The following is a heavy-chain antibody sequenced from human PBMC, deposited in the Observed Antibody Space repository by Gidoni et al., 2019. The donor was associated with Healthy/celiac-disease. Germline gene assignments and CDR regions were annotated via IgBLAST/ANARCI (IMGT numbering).Heavy chain of an antibody. J-gene: IGHJ4*02. CDR2: IYYSGST. Sequence: QVQLQESGPGLVKPPETLSLTCTVSGGSISSYYWSWIRQPPGKGLEWIGYIYYSGSTNYNPSLKSRVTISVDTSKNQFSLKLSSVTAADTAVYYCARLPGDYVVGFDYWGQGTLVTVSS. V-gene: IGHV4-59*08. CDR3: ARLPGDYVVGFDY. D-gene: IGHD4-17*01. CDR1: GGSISSYY.